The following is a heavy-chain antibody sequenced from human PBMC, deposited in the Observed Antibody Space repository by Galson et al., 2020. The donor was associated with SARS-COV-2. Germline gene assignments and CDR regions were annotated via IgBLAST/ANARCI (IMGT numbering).Heavy chain of an antibody. J-gene: IGHJ2*01. CDR2: VYQGGTT. Sequence: SETLSLTCAVSGLSISSDFYWGWIRQSPGKGLEWIGNVYQGGTTYYNPSLKSRVTISIDKSKNQFSLKMTSVTAADTAMYYCARPSSSGYYSIWYFDLWGRGTLVTVSS. CDR1: GLSISSDFY. D-gene: IGHD3-22*01. CDR3: ARPSSSGYYSIWYFDL. V-gene: IGHV4-38-2*01.